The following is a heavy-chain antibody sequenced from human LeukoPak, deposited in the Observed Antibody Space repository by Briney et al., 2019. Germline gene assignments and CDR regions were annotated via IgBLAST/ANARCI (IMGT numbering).Heavy chain of an antibody. CDR1: GDSVPRNSAA. V-gene: IGHV6-1*01. Sequence: SQTLSLTCAISGDSVPRNSAAWNWLRQSPSRGLEWLGRTYYRSKWYNDYAVSVKSRITINPDTSKNQFSLQLNSVTPEDTAVYYCARDDSSSTSYFDYWGQGTLVTVSS. CDR2: TYYRSKWYN. CDR3: ARDDSSSTSYFDY. D-gene: IGHD6-6*01. J-gene: IGHJ4*02.